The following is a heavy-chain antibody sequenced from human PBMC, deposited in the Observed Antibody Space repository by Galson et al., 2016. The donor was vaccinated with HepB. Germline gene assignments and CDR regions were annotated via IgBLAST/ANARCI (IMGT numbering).Heavy chain of an antibody. D-gene: IGHD5-18*01. CDR2: IAPMFGSP. CDR3: ASTNPDTGYIYGYFDY. Sequence: SVKVSCKASGGTFSTYAISWVRQAPGQGLEWMGGIAPMFGSPKYAQKFQGRVTITADKFTSTVHMELSSLRSEDTAVYYCASTNPDTGYIYGYFDYWGQGTLVTVSS. CDR1: GGTFSTYA. J-gene: IGHJ4*02. V-gene: IGHV1-69*06.